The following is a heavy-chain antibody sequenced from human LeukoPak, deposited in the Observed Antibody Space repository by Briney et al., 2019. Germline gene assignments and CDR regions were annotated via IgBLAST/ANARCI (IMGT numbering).Heavy chain of an antibody. V-gene: IGHV4-59*01. CDR3: ASSLEWLLKFDP. J-gene: IGHJ5*02. Sequence: SETLSLTCTVSGGSISSYYWSWIRQPPGKGLEWIGYIYYSGSTNHNPSLKSRVTISVDTSKNQFSLKLSSVTAADTAVYYCASSLEWLLKFDPWGQGTLVTVSS. CDR1: GGSISSYY. D-gene: IGHD3-3*01. CDR2: IYYSGST.